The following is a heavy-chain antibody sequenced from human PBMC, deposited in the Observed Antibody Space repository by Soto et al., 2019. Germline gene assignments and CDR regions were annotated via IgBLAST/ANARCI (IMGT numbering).Heavy chain of an antibody. V-gene: IGHV4-61*01. CDR2: INCSGST. D-gene: IGHD5-12*01. CDR3: ARQGDSNMAIFDY. Sequence: SETLSLTCTVSGGSVSSGSYYWSWIRQPPGKGLEWIGYINCSGSTNYNPSLKSRVTISVDTSKNQFSLKLTSVTAADTAVYYCARQGDSNMAIFDYWGQGALVTSPQ. J-gene: IGHJ4*02. CDR1: GGSVSSGSYY.